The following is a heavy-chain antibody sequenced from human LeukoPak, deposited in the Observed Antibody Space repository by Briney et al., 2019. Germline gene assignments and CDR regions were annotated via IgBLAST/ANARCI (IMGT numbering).Heavy chain of an antibody. CDR2: ISCSGGST. CDR3: AKESVWGSYRFDY. J-gene: IGHJ4*02. Sequence: GGSLVLSCAASGFTFSRYAMSWVRQAPGEGLEGVSAISCSGGSTYYADSVKGRFTISRDNSKITLYLQMKSLRAEDTAVYYCAKESVWGSYRFDYWGQGTLVTVSS. CDR1: GFTFSRYA. V-gene: IGHV3-23*01. D-gene: IGHD3-16*02.